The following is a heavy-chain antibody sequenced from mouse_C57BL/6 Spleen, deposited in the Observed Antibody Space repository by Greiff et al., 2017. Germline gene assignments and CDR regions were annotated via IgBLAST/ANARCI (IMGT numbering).Heavy chain of an antibody. CDR2: IHPNSGST. CDR1: GYTFTSYW. Sequence: VQLQQSGAELVKPGASVKLSCKASGYTFTSYWMHWVKQRPGQGLEWIGMIHPNSGSTNYNEKFKSKATLTVDKSSSTAYMQLSSLTSEDSAVYYCARSESYAMDYWGQGTSVTVSS. V-gene: IGHV1-64*01. J-gene: IGHJ4*01. CDR3: ARSESYAMDY.